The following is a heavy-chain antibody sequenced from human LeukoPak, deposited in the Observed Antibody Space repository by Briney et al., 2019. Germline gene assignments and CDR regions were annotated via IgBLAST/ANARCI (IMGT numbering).Heavy chain of an antibody. V-gene: IGHV3-21*01. J-gene: IGHJ4*02. CDR2: ISSTGNYK. Sequence: GGSLRLSCAASGFSFRSFSMNWVRQAPGKGLEWVTSISSTGNYKNCADSVKGRFTISRDNGKNSLYLQMDNLRAEDTAMYYCASEYSSGWSHYFDYWGQGTLVTVSS. CDR3: ASEYSSGWSHYFDY. D-gene: IGHD6-19*01. CDR1: GFSFRSFS.